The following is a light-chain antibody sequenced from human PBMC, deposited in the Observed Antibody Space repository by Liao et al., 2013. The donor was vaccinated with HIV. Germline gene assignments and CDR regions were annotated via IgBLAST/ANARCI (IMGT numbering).Light chain of an antibody. CDR1: ELGDKN. V-gene: IGLV3-1*01. CDR2: EDN. J-gene: IGLJ1*01. CDR3: QAWDSSTAV. Sequence: SYVLTQPPSVSVSPGQTASITCSGDELGDKNACWYQQKSGQSPVLVIFEDNKRPSGIPERFSGSNSGNTATLTISGTQAMDEADYYCQAWDSSTAVFGTGTKVTVL.